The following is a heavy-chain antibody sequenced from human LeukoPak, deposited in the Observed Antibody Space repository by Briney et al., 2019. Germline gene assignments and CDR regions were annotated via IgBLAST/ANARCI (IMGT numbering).Heavy chain of an antibody. Sequence: AGGSLRLSCAASGFTFSSYWMHWVRQAPGKGLEWVSGINWNGGSTGYADSVKGRFTISRDNAKNSLYLQMNSLRAEDTALYYCARARRELWPSDYWGQGTLVTVSS. V-gene: IGHV3-20*04. J-gene: IGHJ4*02. CDR2: INWNGGST. CDR3: ARARRELWPSDY. D-gene: IGHD2-21*01. CDR1: GFTFSSYW.